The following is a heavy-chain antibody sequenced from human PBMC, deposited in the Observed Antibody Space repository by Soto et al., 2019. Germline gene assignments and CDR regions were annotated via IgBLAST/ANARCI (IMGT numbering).Heavy chain of an antibody. Sequence: ETLSLTCAVYGGSFSGYYCSWIRHPPGKGLEWIGEINHSGSTNYNPSLKSRVTISVDTSKNQFSLKLSSVTAADTAVYYCARGLLYKGAEYFDYWGQGTLVTVSS. CDR2: INHSGST. D-gene: IGHD2-2*02. J-gene: IGHJ4*02. CDR1: GGSFSGYY. CDR3: ARGLLYKGAEYFDY. V-gene: IGHV4-34*01.